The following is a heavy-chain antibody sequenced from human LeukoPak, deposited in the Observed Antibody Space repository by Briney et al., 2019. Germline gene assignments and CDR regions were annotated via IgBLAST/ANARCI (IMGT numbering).Heavy chain of an antibody. CDR2: IYSGGST. V-gene: IGHV3-53*01. CDR1: GSTVSSNY. Sequence: GGSLRLSCAASGSTVSSNYMSWVRQAPGKGLEWVSVIYSGGSTYYADSVKGRFTISRDNSKNTLYLQMNSLRAEDTAVYYCARSDLRRYYFDYWGQGTLVTVSS. J-gene: IGHJ4*02. CDR3: ARSDLRRYYFDY. D-gene: IGHD3-9*01.